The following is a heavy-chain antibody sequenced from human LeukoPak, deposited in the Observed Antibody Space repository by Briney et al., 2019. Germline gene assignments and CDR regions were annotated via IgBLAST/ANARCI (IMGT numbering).Heavy chain of an antibody. CDR2: IHKSGST. D-gene: IGHD6-6*01. J-gene: IGHJ4*02. V-gene: IGHV4-4*07. CDR1: GGSISSYY. Sequence: SETLSLTCTVSGGSISSYYRSWIRQPAGKGLEWIGRIHKSGSTDYNPSLKSRVTMSIDTSKNQFSLKLSSVTAADRAVYYCAREGSMTARPFVSIDYWGQGTLVTVSS. CDR3: AREGSMTARPFVSIDY.